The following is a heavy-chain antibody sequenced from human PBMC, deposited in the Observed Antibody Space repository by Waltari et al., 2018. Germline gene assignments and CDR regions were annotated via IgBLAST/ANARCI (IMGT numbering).Heavy chain of an antibody. Sequence: QVQLVQSGAEVKKPGASVKVSCKASGYTFTGYYMHWVRQPPGQGLEWMGRINPNSGGTNYAQKFQGRVTMTRDTSISTAYMELSRLRSDDTAVYYCASNPGIAVAGTRDHYYYYYYMDVWGKGTTVTVSS. CDR1: GYTFTGYY. J-gene: IGHJ6*03. V-gene: IGHV1-2*06. CDR2: INPNSGGT. D-gene: IGHD6-19*01. CDR3: ASNPGIAVAGTRDHYYYYYYMDV.